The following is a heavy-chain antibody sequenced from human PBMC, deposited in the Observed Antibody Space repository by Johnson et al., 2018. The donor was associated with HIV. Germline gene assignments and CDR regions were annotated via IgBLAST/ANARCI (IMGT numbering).Heavy chain of an antibody. Sequence: QVQLVESGGGVVQPGRSLRLSCAASGFTFSSYGMHWVRQAPGKGLEWVAVISYDGTNKYYADSVKGRFTISRDSSKNTLYLQMNSLRPEDTAVYYCAKDRNLGRLFDGFDIWGRGTMVTVSS. CDR2: ISYDGTNK. CDR1: GFTFSSYG. CDR3: AKDRNLGRLFDGFDI. D-gene: IGHD7-27*01. J-gene: IGHJ3*02. V-gene: IGHV3-30*18.